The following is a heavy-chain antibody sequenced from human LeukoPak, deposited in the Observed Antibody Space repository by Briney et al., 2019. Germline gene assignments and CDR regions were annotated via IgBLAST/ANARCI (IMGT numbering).Heavy chain of an antibody. Sequence: GGSLRLSCAASGFKFSTYAMSWVRQAPGKGLEWVSCINGRGVSTYYADSVKGRFTISRDNSKNTLYLHMSSLRAVDTAMYYCAREAYYDCSGSLDYWGQGTLVTVSS. CDR1: GFKFSTYA. J-gene: IGHJ4*02. V-gene: IGHV3-23*01. CDR2: INGRGVST. CDR3: AREAYYDCSGSLDY. D-gene: IGHD3-22*01.